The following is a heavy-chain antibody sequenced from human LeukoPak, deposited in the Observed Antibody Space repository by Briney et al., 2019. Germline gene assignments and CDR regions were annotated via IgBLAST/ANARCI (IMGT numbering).Heavy chain of an antibody. CDR2: IRYDGSNK. CDR3: AKDKAPNNWNDVWYFDY. D-gene: IGHD1-20*01. Sequence: PGGSLRLSCAASGFTFSSYGMRWVRQAPGKGLEWVAFIRYDGSNKYYADSVKGRFTISRDNYKNTLYLQMNSLRAEDTAVYYCAKDKAPNNWNDVWYFDYWGQGTMVTVSS. CDR1: GFTFSSYG. J-gene: IGHJ4*02. V-gene: IGHV3-30*02.